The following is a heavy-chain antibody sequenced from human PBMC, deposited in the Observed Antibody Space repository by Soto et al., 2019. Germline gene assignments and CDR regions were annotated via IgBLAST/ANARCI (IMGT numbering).Heavy chain of an antibody. J-gene: IGHJ6*02. V-gene: IGHV4-30-4*01. D-gene: IGHD2-2*02. CDR3: ASSLNCYTCEGQANYYYYGMDV. Sequence: LSLTCTVSGGSISSGDYHGSWIRQPPGKGLEWIGYIYDSGSTSYTPSLKSRVTISVDTSKNQFSLRLSSVTAADTAVYFCASSLNCYTCEGQANYYYYGMDVWGQGTTVTVSS. CDR2: IYDSGST. CDR1: GGSISSGDYH.